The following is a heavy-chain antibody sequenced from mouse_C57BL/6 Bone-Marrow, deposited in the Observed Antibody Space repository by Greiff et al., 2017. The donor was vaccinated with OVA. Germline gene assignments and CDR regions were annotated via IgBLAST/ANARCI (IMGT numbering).Heavy chain of an antibody. V-gene: IGHV1-72*01. CDR3: ARNYDYDGHYYAMDY. J-gene: IGHJ4*01. CDR1: GYTFTSYW. Sequence: QVLLQQSGAELVKPGASVKLSCKASGYTFTSYWMHWVKQRPGRGLEWIGRIDPGSGGTKYNEKFKSKATLTVDKPSSTAYMQLSRLTSEYSAVYYCARNYDYDGHYYAMDYWGQGTSVTVSS. D-gene: IGHD2-4*01. CDR2: IDPGSGGT.